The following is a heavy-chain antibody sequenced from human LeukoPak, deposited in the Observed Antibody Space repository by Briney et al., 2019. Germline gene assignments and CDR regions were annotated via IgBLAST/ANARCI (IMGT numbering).Heavy chain of an antibody. CDR2: IGSSGANT. Sequence: GGSLRLSCAASGFTFRDYAMTWVRQAPGKGLDWVSSIGSSGANTYYADSVKGRFTISRDNSKNTLYLQMNSLRAEDTAVYYCVKQSRSHYFGYWGQGTLVTVSS. CDR3: VKQSRSHYFGY. CDR1: GFTFRDYA. D-gene: IGHD3-10*01. J-gene: IGHJ4*02. V-gene: IGHV3-23*01.